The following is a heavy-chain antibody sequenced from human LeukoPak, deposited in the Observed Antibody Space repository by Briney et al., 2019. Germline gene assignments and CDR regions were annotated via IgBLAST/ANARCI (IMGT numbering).Heavy chain of an antibody. D-gene: IGHD3-10*01. CDR2: IIPILGIA. CDR3: ASWSGRYFDY. Sequence: ASVKVSCKASGGTFSSYAISWVRQAPGQGLEWMGRIIPILGIANYAQKFQGRVTITRDTSASTAYMELSSLRSEDTAVYYCASWSGRYFDYWGQGTLVTVSS. V-gene: IGHV1-69*04. CDR1: GGTFSSYA. J-gene: IGHJ4*02.